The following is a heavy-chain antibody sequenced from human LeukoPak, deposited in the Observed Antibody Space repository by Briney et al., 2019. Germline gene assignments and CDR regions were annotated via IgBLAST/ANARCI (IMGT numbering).Heavy chain of an antibody. CDR2: IYHSGST. CDR1: GGSFSGYY. Sequence: PSETLSLTCAVYGGSFSGYYWSWIRQPPGKGLECIGTIYHSGSTYYNPSLKSRVTISVDTSKNQFSLKLNSVTAADTAVYYCARIYSSSWFLNWFDPWGQGTLVTVSS. J-gene: IGHJ5*02. D-gene: IGHD6-13*01. V-gene: IGHV4-34*01. CDR3: ARIYSSSWFLNWFDP.